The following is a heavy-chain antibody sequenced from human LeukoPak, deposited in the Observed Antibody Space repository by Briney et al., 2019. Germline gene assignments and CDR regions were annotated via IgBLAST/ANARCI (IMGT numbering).Heavy chain of an antibody. CDR3: ARCSGGSCYSWFDP. CDR2: ISAYNGNT. D-gene: IGHD2-15*01. V-gene: IGHV1-18*01. CDR1: GYTFTSYD. Sequence: ASVKVSCKASGYTFTSYDISWVRQAPGQGLEWMGWISAYNGNTNYAQKLQGRVTMTTDTSTGTAYMELRSLRSDDTAVYYCARCSGGSCYSWFDPWGQGTLVTVSS. J-gene: IGHJ5*02.